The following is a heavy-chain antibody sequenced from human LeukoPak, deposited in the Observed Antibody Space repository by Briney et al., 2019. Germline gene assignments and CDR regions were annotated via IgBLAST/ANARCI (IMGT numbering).Heavy chain of an antibody. CDR3: AKCSTMISSKYYFDY. D-gene: IGHD3-22*01. CDR2: ISGSDGNT. Sequence: GGSLRLSCAASGFTFDSYAMSWVRQAPGKGLEWVSSISGSDGNTYYADSVKGRFTISRDNSKNTLYLQMNSLRAEDTAVYYCAKCSTMISSKYYFDYWGQGTLVTVSS. V-gene: IGHV3-23*01. CDR1: GFTFDSYA. J-gene: IGHJ4*02.